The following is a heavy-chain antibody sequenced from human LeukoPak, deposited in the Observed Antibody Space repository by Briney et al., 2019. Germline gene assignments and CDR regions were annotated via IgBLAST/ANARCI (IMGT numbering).Heavy chain of an antibody. J-gene: IGHJ3*02. D-gene: IGHD5-24*01. V-gene: IGHV3-30-3*01. Sequence: GGSLRLSCAVSGFTFSTYTMQWVRQAPGKGLEWVTVISDDGNNKYYADSVKGRFTISRDNSKNTLYLQMSSLRGEDTAVYYCARRMAASAVDIWGQGTLVTVSS. CDR3: ARRMAASAVDI. CDR1: GFTFSTYT. CDR2: ISDDGNNK.